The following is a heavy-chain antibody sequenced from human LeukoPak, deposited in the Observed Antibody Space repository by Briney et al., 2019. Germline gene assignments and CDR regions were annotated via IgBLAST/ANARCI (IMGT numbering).Heavy chain of an antibody. Sequence: GGSLRLSCAASGFTFSSYRMNWVRQAPGKGREGVSYISSSSTTIYYADSVKGRFTISRDNAKNSLYLQMNSLRAEDTAVYYCARDYSTVTTFFDYWGQGTLVTVSS. CDR3: ARDYSTVTTFFDY. V-gene: IGHV3-48*01. CDR1: GFTFSSYR. CDR2: ISSSSTTI. J-gene: IGHJ4*02. D-gene: IGHD4-17*01.